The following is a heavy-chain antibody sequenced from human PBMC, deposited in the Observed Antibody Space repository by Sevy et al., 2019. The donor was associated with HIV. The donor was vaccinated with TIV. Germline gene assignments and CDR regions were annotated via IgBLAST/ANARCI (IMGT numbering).Heavy chain of an antibody. CDR3: ARAYCSGGSCYSLAY. D-gene: IGHD2-15*01. CDR1: GYTFTSYR. J-gene: IGHJ4*02. CDR2: VSAHNGDT. Sequence: ASVKVSCKASGYTFTSYRITWVRHAPGQGLEWMGWVSAHNGDTNYAQKLQGRVTMTTDTSTSTAYMELRTLRSDDTAVYYCARAYCSGGSCYSLAYWGQGTLVTVSS. V-gene: IGHV1-18*01.